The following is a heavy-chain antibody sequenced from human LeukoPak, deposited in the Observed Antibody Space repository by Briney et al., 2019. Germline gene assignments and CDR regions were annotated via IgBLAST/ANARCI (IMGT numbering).Heavy chain of an antibody. V-gene: IGHV3-9*01. Sequence: GGSLRLSCAASGFTFDDYAMHWVRQAPGKGLEWVSGISWNSGSIGYADSVKGRFTISRDNAKNSLYLQMNSLRAEDTAVYYCARVFYGDYPDYWGQGTLVTVSS. D-gene: IGHD4-17*01. J-gene: IGHJ4*02. CDR1: GFTFDDYA. CDR3: ARVFYGDYPDY. CDR2: ISWNSGSI.